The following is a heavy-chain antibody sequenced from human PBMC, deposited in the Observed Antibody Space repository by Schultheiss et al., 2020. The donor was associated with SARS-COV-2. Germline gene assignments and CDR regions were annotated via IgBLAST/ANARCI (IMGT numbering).Heavy chain of an antibody. V-gene: IGHV3-30*03. Sequence: GGSLRLSCAASGFTFSSYGMHWVRQAPGKGLEWVAVISYDGSNKYYADSVKGRFTISRDNSKNTLYLQMNSLRAEDTAVYYCARGGSAAAGGKLLVYFDYWGQGTLVTVSS. J-gene: IGHJ4*02. CDR1: GFTFSSYG. CDR2: ISYDGSNK. D-gene: IGHD6-13*01. CDR3: ARGGSAAAGGKLLVYFDY.